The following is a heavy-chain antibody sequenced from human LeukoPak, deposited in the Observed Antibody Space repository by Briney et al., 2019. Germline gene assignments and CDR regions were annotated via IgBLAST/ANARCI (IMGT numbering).Heavy chain of an antibody. CDR3: ARDSTVADDAFDI. D-gene: IGHD4-17*01. V-gene: IGHV4-59*01. Sequence: SETLSLTCTVSGGSISSYYWSWIRQPPGKGLEWIGYIYYSGSTNYNPSLKSRVTISVDTSKNQFSLKLSSVTAADTAVYYCARDSTVADDAFDIWGQGTMDTVSS. CDR1: GGSISSYY. J-gene: IGHJ3*02. CDR2: IYYSGST.